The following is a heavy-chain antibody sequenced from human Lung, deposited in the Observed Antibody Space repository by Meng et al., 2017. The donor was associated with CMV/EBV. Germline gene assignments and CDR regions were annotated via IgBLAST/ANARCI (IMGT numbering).Heavy chain of an antibody. D-gene: IGHD3-10*01. J-gene: IGHJ1*01. CDR2: IPHRGSS. Sequence: RKPGPALGKPPQTRSLTCAVSGDSITNHNWWAWVRQPPGKGLEWIGEIPHRGSSAYNPSLKSRVSMSIDKSKNQFSLKLTSVTAADTAVYHCLRRSGGSVWGQGTLVTVSS. CDR1: GDSITNHNW. V-gene: IGHV4-4*03. CDR3: LRRSGGSV.